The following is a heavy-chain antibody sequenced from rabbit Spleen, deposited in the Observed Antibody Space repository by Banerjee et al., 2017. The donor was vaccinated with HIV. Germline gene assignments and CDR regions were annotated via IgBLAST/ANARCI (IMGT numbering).Heavy chain of an antibody. D-gene: IGHD8-1*01. V-gene: IGHV1S40*01. CDR3: VRDTGSSFSSYGMDL. Sequence: QSLEESGGDLVKPEGSLTLTCTASGFSFSSSYYLCWVRQAPGKGLEWIGYIYNGDGSTYYANWVNGRFTISSHNAQNTLYLQLNSLTAADTATYFCVRDTGSSFSSYGMDLWGQGTLVTVS. J-gene: IGHJ6*01. CDR1: GFSFSSSYY. CDR2: IYNGDGST.